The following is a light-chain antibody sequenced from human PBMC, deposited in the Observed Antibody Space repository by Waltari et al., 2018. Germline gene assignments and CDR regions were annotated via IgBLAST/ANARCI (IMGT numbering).Light chain of an antibody. CDR2: KAS. CDR1: QSISSW. CDR3: QQYNSYST. Sequence: DIKMTQSPSTLSASVGDRVTITCRASQSISSWLAWYQQKPGKAPKLLIYKASNLESGVPSRFSGSGSGSEFSLTISSLQPDYFATYYCQQYNSYSTFGQWTKLEI. J-gene: IGKJ2*01. V-gene: IGKV1-5*03.